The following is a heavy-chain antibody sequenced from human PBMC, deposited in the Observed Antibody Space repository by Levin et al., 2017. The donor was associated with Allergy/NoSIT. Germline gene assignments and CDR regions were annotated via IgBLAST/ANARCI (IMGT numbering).Heavy chain of an antibody. D-gene: IGHD2-2*01. CDR2: IYYAGAT. Sequence: SQTLSLTCTVSGASTGSGAFYWGWIRQPPGRGLEWIASIYYAGATYYNPSLKTRVTISIDTSKNQFSLNLTSVTAADTAVYYCARRFTASSNWDFDYWGQGTLVTVSS. V-gene: IGHV4-39*01. CDR3: ARRFTASSNWDFDY. J-gene: IGHJ4*02. CDR1: GASTGSGAFY.